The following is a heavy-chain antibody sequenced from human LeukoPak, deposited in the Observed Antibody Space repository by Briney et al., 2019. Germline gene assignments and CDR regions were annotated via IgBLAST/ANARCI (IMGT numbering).Heavy chain of an antibody. V-gene: IGHV1-69*13. J-gene: IGHJ6*03. CDR1: GGTFSSYA. Sequence: SVKVSCKASGGTFSSYAISWVRQAPGQGLEWMGGIIPIFGTANYAQKFQGRVTITADESTSTAYMELSSLRSEDTAVYYCARGGLYADYSSSSGYYYYMDVWGKGTTVTVSS. D-gene: IGHD6-6*01. CDR2: IIPIFGTA. CDR3: ARGGLYADYSSSSGYYYYMDV.